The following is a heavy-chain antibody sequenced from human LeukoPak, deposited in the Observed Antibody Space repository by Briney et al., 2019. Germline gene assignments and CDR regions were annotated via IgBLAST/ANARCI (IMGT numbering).Heavy chain of an antibody. CDR1: GFTFSSYG. Sequence: GGSLRLSCAASGFTFSSYGMHWVRQAPGKGLEWVAVISYDGSNKYYADSVKGRFTISRDNSKNTLYLQMNSLRAEDTAVYYCAKDRGSYLNYWGQGTLVTVSS. CDR3: AKDRGSYLNY. J-gene: IGHJ4*02. CDR2: ISYDGSNK. V-gene: IGHV3-30*18. D-gene: IGHD1-26*01.